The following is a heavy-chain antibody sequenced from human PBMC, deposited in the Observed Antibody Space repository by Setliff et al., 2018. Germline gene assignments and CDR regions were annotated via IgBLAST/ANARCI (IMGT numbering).Heavy chain of an antibody. CDR3: ARHPPPPNYFDIGALDS. V-gene: IGHV1-69*02. CDR1: GGPLNSYS. Sequence: SVKVSCKASGGPLNSYSFSWVRQAPGRGLEWMGRIIPVLDITRYSQKFQGRVTITADKSTGIIYMELTSLRSDDTAVYYCARHPPPPNYFDIGALDSWGQGTLVTVSS. J-gene: IGHJ4*02. CDR2: IIPVLDIT. D-gene: IGHD3-22*01.